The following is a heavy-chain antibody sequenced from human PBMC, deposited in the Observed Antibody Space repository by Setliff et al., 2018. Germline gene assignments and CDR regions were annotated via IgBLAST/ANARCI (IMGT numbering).Heavy chain of an antibody. CDR1: GYNFPTFW. Sequence: GESLKISCKGSGYNFPTFWIGWVRQMPGKGLEWMGIINPCXXXXXXXXXFQGQVTISADKSISTAYLQWSSLKASDTAIYYCARNRPGNYLDYWGQGTLVTVSS. J-gene: IGHJ4*02. V-gene: IGHV5-51*01. CDR2: INPCXXXX. CDR3: ARNRPGNYLDY.